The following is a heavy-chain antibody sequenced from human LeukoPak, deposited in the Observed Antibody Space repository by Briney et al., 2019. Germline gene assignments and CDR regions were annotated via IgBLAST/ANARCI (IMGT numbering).Heavy chain of an antibody. V-gene: IGHV1-8*03. CDR1: GYTFTSYD. CDR2: MNPNSGNT. J-gene: IGHJ2*01. CDR3: ARAGVVVPAARGYFDL. D-gene: IGHD2-2*01. Sequence: ASVKVSCKASGYTFTSYDINWVRQATGQGLEWMGWMNPNSGNTGYAQKFQGRVTITRNTSISTAYMELSSLRSEDTAVYYCARAGVVVPAARGYFDLWGRGTLVTVSS.